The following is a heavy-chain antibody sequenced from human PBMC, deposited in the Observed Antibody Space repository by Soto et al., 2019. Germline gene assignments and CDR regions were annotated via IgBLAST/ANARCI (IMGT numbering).Heavy chain of an antibody. Sequence: SETLSLTCTVSGGSVSSYYWNWIRQPAGKGMEWIGRIYTGGSTNYNPSLKSRVTLSVDTSKNQFSLRLTSVTAADTAVYYCARASVGPPGGGSWTMPFDFWGHGTLVTVAS. CDR1: GGSVSSYY. CDR2: IYTGGST. CDR3: ARASVGPPGGGSWTMPFDF. J-gene: IGHJ4*03. D-gene: IGHD2-15*01. V-gene: IGHV4-4*07.